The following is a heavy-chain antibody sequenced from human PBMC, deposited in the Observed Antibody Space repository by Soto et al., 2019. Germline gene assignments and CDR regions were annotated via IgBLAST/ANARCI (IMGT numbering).Heavy chain of an antibody. CDR2: FDPEDGET. J-gene: IGHJ4*02. Sequence: ASVKVSCKVSGYTLTELSMHWVRQAPGKGLEWMGGFDPEDGETIYAQKFQGRVTMTEDTSTDTAYMELSSLRSEDTAVYYCATLGVESQYGSGSYFLDYWGQGTLVTVSS. CDR3: ATLGVESQYGSGSYFLDY. CDR1: GYTLTELS. D-gene: IGHD3-10*01. V-gene: IGHV1-24*01.